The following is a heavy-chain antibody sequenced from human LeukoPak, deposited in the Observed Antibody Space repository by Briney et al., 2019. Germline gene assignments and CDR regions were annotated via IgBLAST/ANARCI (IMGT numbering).Heavy chain of an antibody. V-gene: IGHV4-59*01. CDR2: IYYSGST. CDR3: ARVGATQGVGAFDI. J-gene: IGHJ3*02. Sequence: SETLSLTCTVSGGSISSYYWSWIRQPPGKGLEWIGYIYYSGSTNYNPSLKSRVTISVDTSKNQFSLKLSSVTAADTAVYYCARVGATQGVGAFDIWGQGTMVTVSS. CDR1: GGSISSYY. D-gene: IGHD1-26*01.